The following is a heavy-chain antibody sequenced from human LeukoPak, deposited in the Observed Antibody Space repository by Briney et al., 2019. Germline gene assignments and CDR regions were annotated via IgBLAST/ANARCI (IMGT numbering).Heavy chain of an antibody. CDR2: IYYRGST. CDR3: ARDSSGYFAFDS. D-gene: IGHD3-22*01. J-gene: IGHJ4*02. Sequence: SQTLSLTCTVSGASISSGGYYWNWICQHPGKGLEWIGFIYYRGSTYYNLSLKSRVTISVDTSKNEFSLKLSSVTAADTAVYYCARDSSGYFAFDSWGQGTLVTVTS. V-gene: IGHV4-31*03. CDR1: GASISSGGYY.